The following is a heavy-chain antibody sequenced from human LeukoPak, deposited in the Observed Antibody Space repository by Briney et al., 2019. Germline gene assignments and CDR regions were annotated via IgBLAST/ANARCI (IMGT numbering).Heavy chain of an antibody. CDR2: IKQDGSEK. V-gene: IGHV3-7*01. CDR3: ARDHTYYYDSSGFDY. D-gene: IGHD3-22*01. CDR1: GFTFSSYW. Sequence: PGGSLRLSCAASGFTFSSYWMSWVRQAPGKGLEWVANIKQDGSEKYYVDSVKGRFTISRDNAKNSLYLQMNSLRAEDTAVYYCARDHTYYYDSSGFDYWGQGTLVTVSS. J-gene: IGHJ4*02.